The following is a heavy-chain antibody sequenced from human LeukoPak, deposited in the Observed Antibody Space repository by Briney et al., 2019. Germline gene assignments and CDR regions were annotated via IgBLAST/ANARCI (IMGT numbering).Heavy chain of an antibody. V-gene: IGHV1-24*01. J-gene: IGHJ4*02. Sequence: GASVKVSCKVSGYTLTELSMHWVRQAPGKGLEWMGGFDPADPEDGETIYAQKFQGRVTMTEDTSTDTAYMELSSLRSEDTAIYYCTTGKIYCSSCSDDYWGQGTLVTVSS. CDR2: FDPADPEDGET. D-gene: IGHD2-15*01. CDR3: TTGKIYCSSCSDDY. CDR1: GYTLTELS.